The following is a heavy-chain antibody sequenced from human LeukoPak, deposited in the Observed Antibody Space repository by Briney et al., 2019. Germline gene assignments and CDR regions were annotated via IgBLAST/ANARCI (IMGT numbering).Heavy chain of an antibody. Sequence: SENLSLTCTVSRYSISSGYYWGWIRQSPGKGLEWIGSIYHSGSTYYNPSLKSRVTISVDSSKNQFSLKLRSVTAAETAVYYCAREESFGDYAYWGRGTLVTVSS. V-gene: IGHV4-38-2*02. D-gene: IGHD4-17*01. CDR2: IYHSGST. CDR1: RYSISSGYY. J-gene: IGHJ4*02. CDR3: AREESFGDYAY.